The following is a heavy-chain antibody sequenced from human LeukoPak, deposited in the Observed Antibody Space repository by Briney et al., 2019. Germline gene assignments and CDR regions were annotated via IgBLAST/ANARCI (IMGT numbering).Heavy chain of an antibody. V-gene: IGHV1-2*02. D-gene: IGHD2-21*01. CDR1: GYSFTDYY. CDR3: ARADRLDGGPYLIGP. CDR2: ISPNSGGT. Sequence: ASVRLSCKTSGYSFTDYYMNWVRQAPGQGLEWMGWISPNSGGTSSAQKFQGRVTMTRDTSITTVYMEVSWLTSDDTAIYYCARADRLDGGPYLIGPWGQGTLVTVSS. J-gene: IGHJ5*02.